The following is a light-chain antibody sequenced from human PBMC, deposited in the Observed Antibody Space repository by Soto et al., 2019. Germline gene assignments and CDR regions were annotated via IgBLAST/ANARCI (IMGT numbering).Light chain of an antibody. CDR1: SSNIGKHY. CDR3: AAWDNSLTAVV. Sequence: QSVLTQPPSVSAAPGQTVTISCSGSSSNIGKHYVSWYQQIAGRAPKLLIYDKDKRPSGISDRFSGSKSGTSATLGITGLQTGDEADYYCAAWDNSLTAVVFGGGTKLTVL. J-gene: IGLJ2*01. CDR2: DKD. V-gene: IGLV1-51*01.